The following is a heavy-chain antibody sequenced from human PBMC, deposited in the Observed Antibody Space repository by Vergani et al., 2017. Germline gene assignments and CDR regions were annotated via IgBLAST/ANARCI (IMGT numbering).Heavy chain of an antibody. CDR2: INHSGST. V-gene: IGHV4-34*01. CDR1: GGSFSGYY. J-gene: IGHJ6*02. CDR3: ARGFRWFGELLGRYYYYGMDV. Sequence: QVQLQQWGAGLLKPSETLSLTCAVYGGSFSGYYWSWIRQPPGKGLEWIGEINHSGSTNYNPSLKSRVTISVDTSKKQFSLKLSSVTAADTAVYYCARGFRWFGELLGRYYYYGMDVWGQGTTVTVSS. D-gene: IGHD3-10*01.